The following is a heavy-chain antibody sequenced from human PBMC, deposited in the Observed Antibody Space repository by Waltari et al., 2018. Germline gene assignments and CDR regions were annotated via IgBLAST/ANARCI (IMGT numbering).Heavy chain of an antibody. CDR1: DASFTHLC. D-gene: IGHD1-26*01. CDR3: ARRDTSSSTFHY. J-gene: IGHJ4*02. V-gene: IGHV4-4*09. CDR2: TCTNGIT. Sequence: QVQLQESGPRLVKPSETLSLTCTFSDASFTHLCWTWIRQPPGKGLEWIGYTCTNGITDYSPSLKSRVTISIDTSKKQFSLRLSSVTAADTAVYYCARRDTSSSTFHYWGQGAPVTVSS.